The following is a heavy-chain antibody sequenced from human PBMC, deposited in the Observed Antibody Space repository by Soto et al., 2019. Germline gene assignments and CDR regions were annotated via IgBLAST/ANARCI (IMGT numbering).Heavy chain of an antibody. CDR1: GFTFSSYS. D-gene: IGHD6-19*01. J-gene: IGHJ3*02. V-gene: IGHV3-21*01. Sequence: GGSLRLSCAASGFTFSSYSMNWVRQAPGKGLEWVSSISSSSSYIYYADSVKGRFTISRDNAKNSLYLQMNSLRAEDTAVYYCARDFIAVAGTGAFEIWGQGSMVTVSS. CDR3: ARDFIAVAGTGAFEI. CDR2: ISSSSSYI.